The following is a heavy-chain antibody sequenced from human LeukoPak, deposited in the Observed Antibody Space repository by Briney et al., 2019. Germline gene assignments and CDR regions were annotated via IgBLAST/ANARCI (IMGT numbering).Heavy chain of an antibody. CDR3: ASMVSMVRGVMIDY. V-gene: IGHV3-48*01. D-gene: IGHD3-10*01. CDR1: GFTFSSYS. CDR2: ISSSSSTI. J-gene: IGHJ4*02. Sequence: PGGSLRLSCAASGFTFSSYSMNWVRQAPGKGLEWVSYISSSSSTIYYADSVKGRFTISRDNAKNSLYLQMNSLIAEDTAVYYCASMVSMVRGVMIDYWGQGTLVTVSS.